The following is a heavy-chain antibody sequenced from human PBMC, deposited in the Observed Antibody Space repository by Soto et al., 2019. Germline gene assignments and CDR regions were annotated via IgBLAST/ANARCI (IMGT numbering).Heavy chain of an antibody. CDR2: IFYLGSS. Sequence: SETLSLTCTVSGDSIISSDFYWGWVRQPPGKGLEWIGSIFYLGSSYYNPSLKSRVTMSVDTSKNQFSLRLRSVAAADTALYFCARHSLALRKNNWFDPWGQGIMVTVSP. J-gene: IGHJ5*02. CDR3: ARHSLALRKNNWFDP. V-gene: IGHV4-39*01. D-gene: IGHD3-3*02. CDR1: GDSIISSDFY.